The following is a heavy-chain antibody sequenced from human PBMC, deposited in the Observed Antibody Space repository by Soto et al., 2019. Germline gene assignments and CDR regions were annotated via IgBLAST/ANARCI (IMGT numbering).Heavy chain of an antibody. CDR3: ARDLAWKRGKVGRYYYGMDV. J-gene: IGHJ6*02. D-gene: IGHD1-1*01. CDR1: GFSFGTYV. V-gene: IGHV3-23*01. Sequence: EVQLLESGGGMVEPRGSLKLSCAASGFSFGTYVMNWVRQAPGKGLEWVSGISGSGGRVYSADSVKGRFTISRDNSRNTLYLQMDSLRVEDTAVYYCARDLAWKRGKVGRYYYGMDVWGQGTTVTVSS. CDR2: ISGSGGRV.